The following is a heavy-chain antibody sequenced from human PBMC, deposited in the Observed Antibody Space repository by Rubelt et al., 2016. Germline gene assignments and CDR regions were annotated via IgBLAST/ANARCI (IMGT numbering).Heavy chain of an antibody. J-gene: IGHJ6*03. Sequence: EVQLLESGGGLVQPGGSLRLSCAASGFTLSSYAMNWVRQAPGQGLEWVSAIRGCGSTQDADYRKGRFTTSRDNSRNTLYLQRNSLRAEDTAVYYCAKGLGQQPFVYNYMDVWGIGTTVTVSS. CDR1: GFTLSSYA. D-gene: IGHD6-13*01. V-gene: IGHV3-23*01. CDR3: AKGLGQQPFVYNYMDV. CDR2: IRGCGST.